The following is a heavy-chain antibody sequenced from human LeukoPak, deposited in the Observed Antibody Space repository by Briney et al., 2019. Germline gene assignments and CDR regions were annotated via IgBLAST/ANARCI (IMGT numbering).Heavy chain of an antibody. J-gene: IGHJ4*02. CDR1: GGSFSGYY. CDR3: ARTPVVS. Sequence: SETLSLTCAVYGGSFSGYYWSWIRQPPGKGLEWIGSIYYSGSTYYNPSLKSRVTISVDTSKNQFSLKLSSVTAADTAVYYCARTPVVSWGQGTLVTVSS. D-gene: IGHD3-22*01. CDR2: IYYSGST. V-gene: IGHV4-34*01.